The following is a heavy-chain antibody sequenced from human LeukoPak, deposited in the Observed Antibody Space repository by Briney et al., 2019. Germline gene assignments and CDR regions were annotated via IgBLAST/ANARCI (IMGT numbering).Heavy chain of an antibody. D-gene: IGHD2-2*01. CDR3: ARGGSTSRNNWFDP. CDR2: ISSSSSYI. V-gene: IGHV3-21*01. Sequence: PGGSLRLSCAASGFTFSSYSMNWVRQAPGKGLEWVSSISSSSSYIYYADSVKGRFTISRDNAKNSLYLQINSLRAEDTAVYYCARGGSTSRNNWFDPWGQGTLVTVSS. CDR1: GFTFSSYS. J-gene: IGHJ5*02.